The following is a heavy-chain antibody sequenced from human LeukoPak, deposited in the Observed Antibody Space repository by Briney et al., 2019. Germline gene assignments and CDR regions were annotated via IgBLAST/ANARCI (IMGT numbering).Heavy chain of an antibody. J-gene: IGHJ3*02. CDR2: IYYSGST. CDR1: GGSISSSSYY. CDR3: AREIGYSGGNDALDI. Sequence: SETLSLTCTVSGGSISSSSYYWGWIRQPPGKGLEWIGSIYYSGSTNYNPSLKSRVTISVDTSKNQFSLKLSSVTAADTAVYYCAREIGYSGGNDALDIWGQGTMVTVSS. D-gene: IGHD6-19*01. V-gene: IGHV4-39*07.